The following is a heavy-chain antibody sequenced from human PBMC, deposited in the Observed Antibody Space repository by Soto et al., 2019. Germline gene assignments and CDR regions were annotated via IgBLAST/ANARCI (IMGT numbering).Heavy chain of an antibody. V-gene: IGHV4-59*01. J-gene: IGHJ6*02. D-gene: IGHD6-13*01. CDR2: VYYNGVT. CDR3: ARVAAAGRYYYYGMDV. Sequence: PSETLSLPFPVSGGPISGFYWTWIRQPPGKGLEWIGYVYYNGVTHYNPSLKSRLTISVDTSKNHFSLKLTSVTPADTAVYYCARVAAAGRYYYYGMDVWGQGTTVT. CDR1: GGPISGFY.